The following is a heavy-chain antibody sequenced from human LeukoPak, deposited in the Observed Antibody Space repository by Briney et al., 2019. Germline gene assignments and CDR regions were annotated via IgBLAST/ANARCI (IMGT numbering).Heavy chain of an antibody. D-gene: IGHD3-3*01. Sequence: SETLSLTCAVYGGSFSGYYWSWIRQPPGKGLEWIGEINHSGSTNYNPSLKSRVTISVDTSKNQFSLKLSSVTAADTAVYYCARGRTVRYYDFWSGYPRPFDYWGRGTLVTVSS. J-gene: IGHJ4*02. V-gene: IGHV4-34*01. CDR1: GGSFSGYY. CDR3: ARGRTVRYYDFWSGYPRPFDY. CDR2: INHSGST.